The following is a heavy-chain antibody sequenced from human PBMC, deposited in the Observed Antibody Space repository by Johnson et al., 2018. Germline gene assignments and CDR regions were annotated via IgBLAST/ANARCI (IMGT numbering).Heavy chain of an antibody. CDR3: AKASAQWLGTIAFDI. V-gene: IGHV3-30*18. J-gene: IGHJ3*02. Sequence: VQLVESGGGVVQPGRSLRLSCAASGFSFSNYGMHWVRQAPGKGLEWVAVISYDGSNEYYADSVKGRFIISRDNSKKNLYLQMNSLRPEDTDVYYLAKASAQWLGTIAFDIWGQGTMVTVSS. CDR2: ISYDGSNE. D-gene: IGHD6-19*01. CDR1: GFSFSNYG.